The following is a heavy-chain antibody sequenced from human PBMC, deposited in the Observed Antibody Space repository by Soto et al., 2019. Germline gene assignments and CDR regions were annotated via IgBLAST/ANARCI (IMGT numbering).Heavy chain of an antibody. V-gene: IGHV3-30-3*01. J-gene: IGHJ4*02. D-gene: IGHD3-22*01. CDR2: ISYDGSNK. Sequence: GGSLRLSCAASGFTFSSYAMHWVRQAPGKGLEWVAVISYDGSNKYYADSVKGRFTISRDNSKNTLYLQMNSLRAEDTAVYYCASPEASYYYDSSGPWLYWGQGTLVTVSS. CDR3: ASPEASYYYDSSGPWLY. CDR1: GFTFSSYA.